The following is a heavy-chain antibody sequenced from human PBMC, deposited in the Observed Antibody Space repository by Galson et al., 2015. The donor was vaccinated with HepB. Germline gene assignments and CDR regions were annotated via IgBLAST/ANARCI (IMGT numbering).Heavy chain of an antibody. D-gene: IGHD6-19*01. Sequence: CAISGDSVSSNSVAWNWIRQSPSRGLEWLGRTYYRSKWYNDYAVSVKSRITINPDTSKNQFSLQLNSVTPEDTAVYYCARGAQWLDYWGQGTLVTVSP. V-gene: IGHV6-1*01. CDR1: GDSVSSNSVA. J-gene: IGHJ4*02. CDR3: ARGAQWLDY. CDR2: TYYRSKWYN.